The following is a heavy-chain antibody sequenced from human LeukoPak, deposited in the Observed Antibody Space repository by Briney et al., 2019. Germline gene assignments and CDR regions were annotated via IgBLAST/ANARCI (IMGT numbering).Heavy chain of an antibody. D-gene: IGHD4-17*01. CDR3: ARYPDYGDPPGPIYYYYMDV. V-gene: IGHV3-21*01. CDR2: IGSSSSYI. J-gene: IGHJ6*03. CDR1: GFTFSSYS. Sequence: PGGSLRLSCAASGFTFSSYSMNWVRQAPGKGLEWVSSIGSSSSYIYYADSVKGRFTISGDNAKNSLYLQMNSLRAEDTAVYYCARYPDYGDPPGPIYYYYMDVWGKGTTVTVSS.